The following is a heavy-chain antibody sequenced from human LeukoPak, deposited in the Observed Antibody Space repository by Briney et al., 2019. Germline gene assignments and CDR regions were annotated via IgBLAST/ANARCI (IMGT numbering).Heavy chain of an antibody. V-gene: IGHV4-59*01. J-gene: IGHJ4*02. D-gene: IGHD2-8*01. Sequence: SETLSLTCTVSSGSISSYYWSWIRQPPGKGLEWIGYIYYSGSTNYNPSLKSRVTISVDTSKNQFSLKLSSVTAADTAVYYCARVPQFNGLFDYWGQGTLVTVSS. CDR3: ARVPQFNGLFDY. CDR1: SGSISSYY. CDR2: IYYSGST.